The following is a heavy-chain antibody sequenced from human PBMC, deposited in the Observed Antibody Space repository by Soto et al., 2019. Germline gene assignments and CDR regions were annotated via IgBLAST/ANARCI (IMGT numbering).Heavy chain of an antibody. CDR1: GGSISSGGYY. CDR3: GRGPGTMAKIDY. J-gene: IGHJ4*02. V-gene: IGHV4-31*03. CDR2: IYYSGST. Sequence: QVQLQESGPGLVKPSQTLSLTCTVSGGSISSGGYYWSWIRQHPGTGLEWIGYIYYSGSTYYNPSLKSRVTLSVDTSKNQFSLKLSSVPAAATAVYYCGRGPGTMAKIDYWGQGTLVTVS. D-gene: IGHD3-10*01.